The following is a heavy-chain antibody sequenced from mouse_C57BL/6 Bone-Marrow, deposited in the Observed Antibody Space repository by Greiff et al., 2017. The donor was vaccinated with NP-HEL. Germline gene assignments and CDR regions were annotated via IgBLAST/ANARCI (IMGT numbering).Heavy chain of an antibody. CDR3: ARPLDSSGYPAWFAY. Sequence: LVESGPELVKPGASVKLSCKASGYTFTSYDINWVKQRPGQGLEWIGWIYPRDGSTKYNEKFKGKATLTVDTSSSTAYMELHSLTSEDSAVYFCARPLDSSGYPAWFAYWGQGTLVTVSA. V-gene: IGHV1-85*01. J-gene: IGHJ3*01. CDR1: GYTFTSYD. D-gene: IGHD3-2*02. CDR2: IYPRDGST.